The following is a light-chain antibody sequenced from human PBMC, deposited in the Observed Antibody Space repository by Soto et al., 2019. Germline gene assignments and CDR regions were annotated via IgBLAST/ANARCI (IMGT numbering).Light chain of an antibody. Sequence: QSVLTQPRSVSGSPGQSVTISCTGTSSDVGGYNYVSWYQQHPGKAPKFMIYDVSKRPSGVPDRFSGSKSGNTASLTISGLQAEDEADYYCCSYAGSVVFGGGTKLTVL. J-gene: IGLJ2*01. CDR2: DVS. CDR1: SSDVGGYNY. V-gene: IGLV2-11*01. CDR3: CSYAGSVV.